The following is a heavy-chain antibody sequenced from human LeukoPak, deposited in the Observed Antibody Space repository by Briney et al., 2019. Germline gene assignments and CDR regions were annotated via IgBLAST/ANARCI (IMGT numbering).Heavy chain of an antibody. CDR2: ISSSSYI. V-gene: IGHV3-21*01. J-gene: IGHJ6*02. D-gene: IGHD2-15*01. CDR1: GFTFSSYS. Sequence: TGGSLRLSCAASGFTFSSYSMNWVRQAPGKGLEWVSSISSSSYIYYADSVKGRFTISRDNAKNSLYLQMNSLRAEDTAVYYCARAIYCSGGSCYDYYYYYGMDVWGQGTTVTVSS. CDR3: ARAIYCSGGSCYDYYYYYGMDV.